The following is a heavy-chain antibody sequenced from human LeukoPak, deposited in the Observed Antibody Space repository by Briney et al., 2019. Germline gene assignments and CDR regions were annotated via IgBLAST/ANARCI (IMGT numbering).Heavy chain of an antibody. V-gene: IGHV3-15*01. J-gene: IGHJ6*03. Sequence: GGSLRLYCAASSFTFSDAWMTWLRQAPGQGREWVGRLKSKNAGGATDYAAPVKGRFTISRDDSKDTVFLQMNSLKSEDTAVYYCTTVRRELIPDCFYYLDVWGKGTTVTISS. CDR2: LKSKNAGGAT. CDR1: SFTFSDAW. CDR3: TTVRRELIPDCFYYLDV. D-gene: IGHD2-21*01.